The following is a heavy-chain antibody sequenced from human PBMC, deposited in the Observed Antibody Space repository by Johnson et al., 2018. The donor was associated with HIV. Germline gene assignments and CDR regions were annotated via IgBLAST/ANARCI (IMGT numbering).Heavy chain of an antibody. CDR1: GFTFSSYA. V-gene: IGHV3-30*02. CDR3: AKDLRQVAVNDVFDI. J-gene: IGHJ3*02. CDR2: ARFDEVSK. Sequence: QVQLVESGGGLVQPGGSLRLSCVVSGFTFSSYAMHWVRQAPGKGLEWVAVARFDEVSKYYIDSVKGRFTISRDNSKNKLYLQMNSLRVEDTAVYYCAKDLRQVAVNDVFDIWGQGTMVTVSS. D-gene: IGHD6-19*01.